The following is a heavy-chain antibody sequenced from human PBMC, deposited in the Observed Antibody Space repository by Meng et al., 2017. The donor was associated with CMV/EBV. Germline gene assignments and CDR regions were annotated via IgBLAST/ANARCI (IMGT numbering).Heavy chain of an antibody. CDR1: GYTFTSYD. D-gene: IGHD4-17*01. J-gene: IGHJ5*02. V-gene: IGHV1-8*01. Sequence: ASVKVSCKASGYTFTSYDINWVRQATGQGLEWMGWMNPNSGNTGYAQKFQGRVTMTRNTSISTAYMGLSSLRSEDTAVYYCARGNGDYLFGWFDPWGQGTLVTVSS. CDR3: ARGNGDYLFGWFDP. CDR2: MNPNSGNT.